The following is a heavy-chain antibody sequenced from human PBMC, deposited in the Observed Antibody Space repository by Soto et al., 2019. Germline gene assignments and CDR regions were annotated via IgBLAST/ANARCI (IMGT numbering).Heavy chain of an antibody. CDR2: ISAHNGNT. D-gene: IGHD1-1*01. CDR3: ARGRYGDY. CDR1: GYTFTSYG. Sequence: DHRVQSGAEVKKPGASVKVSCKASGYTFTSYGITWVRQAPGQGLEWMGWISAHNGNTDYAQKLQGRVIVTRDTSTSTAYMELRSLRSDDTAVYYCARGRYGDYWGQGALVSVSS. V-gene: IGHV1-18*01. J-gene: IGHJ4*02.